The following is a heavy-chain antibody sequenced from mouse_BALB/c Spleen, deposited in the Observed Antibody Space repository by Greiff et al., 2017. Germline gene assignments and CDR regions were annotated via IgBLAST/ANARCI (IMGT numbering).Heavy chain of an antibody. J-gene: IGHJ1*01. V-gene: IGHV5-6-5*01. CDR1: GFTFSSYA. CDR3: ARGQDYYGSYWYFDV. D-gene: IGHD1-1*01. CDR2: ISSGGST. Sequence: EVMLVESGGGLVKPGGSLKLSCAASGFTFSSYAMSWVRQTPEKRLEWVASISSGGSTYYPDSVKGRFTISRDNARNILYLQMSSLRSEDTAMYYCARGQDYYGSYWYFDVWGAGTTVTVSS.